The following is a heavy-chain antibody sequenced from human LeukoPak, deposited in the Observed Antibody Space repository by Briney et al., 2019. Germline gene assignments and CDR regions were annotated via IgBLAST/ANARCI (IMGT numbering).Heavy chain of an antibody. CDR1: GYTFTGYY. Sequence: ASVKVSCKASGYTFTGYYMHWVRQAPGQGLEWMGWINPNSGGTNYAQKFQGRVTMTRDTSISTAYMELSRLRSDDTAVCYCARDSLSSYYDSSGPDAFDIWGQGTMVTVSS. CDR2: INPNSGGT. CDR3: ARDSLSSYYDSSGPDAFDI. D-gene: IGHD3-22*01. J-gene: IGHJ3*02. V-gene: IGHV1-2*02.